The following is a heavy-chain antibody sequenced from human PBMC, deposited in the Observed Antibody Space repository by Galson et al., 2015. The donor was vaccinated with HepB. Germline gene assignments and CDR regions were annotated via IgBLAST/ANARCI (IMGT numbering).Heavy chain of an antibody. CDR1: GFPFSTYG. V-gene: IGHV3-30*02. CDR2: IRYDSVNK. D-gene: IGHD6-13*01. J-gene: IGHJ4*02. Sequence: SLRLSCAASGFPFSTYGMHWVRQAPGKGLEWVAFIRYDSVNKFYADSVKGRFTISRHNPSNTLYLQMNSLRAEDTALYYCAKEFSSSWSCYDSWGQGTLVTVSS. CDR3: AKEFSSSWSCYDS.